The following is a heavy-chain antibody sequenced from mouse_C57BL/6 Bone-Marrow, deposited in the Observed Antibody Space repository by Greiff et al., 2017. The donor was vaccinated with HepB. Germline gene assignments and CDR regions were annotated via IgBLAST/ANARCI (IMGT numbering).Heavy chain of an antibody. J-gene: IGHJ2*01. CDR1: GYSFTSYY. Sequence: EVQLQQSGPGLAKPSQTLSLTCSVSGYSFTSYYRNWIRQFPGNKLEYMGYISYSGSTYYNPYLKSRITITRDTSKNQYYLQLNSVTTEDTATYYCARYQFPLFYFDYWGQGTTLTVSS. CDR2: ISYSGST. D-gene: IGHD1-1*02. CDR3: ARYQFPLFYFDY. V-gene: IGHV3-8*01.